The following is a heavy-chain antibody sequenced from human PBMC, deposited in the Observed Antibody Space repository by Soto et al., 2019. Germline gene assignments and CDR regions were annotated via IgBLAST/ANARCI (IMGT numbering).Heavy chain of an antibody. CDR2: IFSGGST. CDR3: ARDRRYYDSSGYYNFDC. V-gene: IGHV3-66*01. D-gene: IGHD3-22*01. CDR1: GFTVSSNY. J-gene: IGHJ4*02. Sequence: PGGSLRLSCAASGFTVSSNYMSWVRQAPGKGLEWVSIIFSGGSTYYADSVKGRFTISRDNSKNTLYLQMNSLRAEDTAVYYCARDRRYYDSSGYYNFDCWGQGTLVTVSS.